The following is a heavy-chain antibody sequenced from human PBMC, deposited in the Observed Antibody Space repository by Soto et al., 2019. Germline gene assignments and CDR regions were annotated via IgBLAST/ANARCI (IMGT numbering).Heavy chain of an antibody. D-gene: IGHD2-21*01. CDR2: IWYDGSNK. CDR1: GFTFSSYG. J-gene: IGHJ4*02. V-gene: IGHV3-33*01. CDR3: ARESYSIKGTVDY. Sequence: QVQLVESGGGVVQPGRSLRLSCAASGFTFSSYGMHWVRQAPGKGPEWVAVIWYDGSNKYYADSVKGRFTISRDNSKNTLYLQMNSLRAEDTAVYYCARESYSIKGTVDYWGQGTLVTVSS.